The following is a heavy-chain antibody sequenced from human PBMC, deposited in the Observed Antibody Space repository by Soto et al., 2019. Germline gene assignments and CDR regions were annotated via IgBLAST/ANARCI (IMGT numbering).Heavy chain of an antibody. CDR1: GFTFRDYA. CDR2: ISYDGSST. V-gene: IGHV3-30-3*01. Sequence: GGSLRLSCAASGFTFRDYASHWVRQAPGKGLEWVTLISYDGSSTLFADSVKGRFTISRDNSQKTLYLQMNSLRAEDTAVYYCARQGMAARKYFHKYLDVWGQGTTVTVSS. J-gene: IGHJ6*02. D-gene: IGHD6-6*01. CDR3: ARQGMAARKYFHKYLDV.